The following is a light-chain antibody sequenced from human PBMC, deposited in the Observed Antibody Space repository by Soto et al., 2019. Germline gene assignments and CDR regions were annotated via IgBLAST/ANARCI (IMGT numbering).Light chain of an antibody. CDR2: KTD. V-gene: IGLV1-47*01. Sequence: QSVLTQPPSASGTPGQRVTISCPGSSSNIGGNYVYWYQQLPGTAPKLLIYKTDQRPAGVPDRFSGSKSGASASLAISGLRSEDEADYYSASWDDSLSGPVFGGGTKLTVL. CDR3: ASWDDSLSGPV. CDR1: SSNIGGNY. J-gene: IGLJ3*02.